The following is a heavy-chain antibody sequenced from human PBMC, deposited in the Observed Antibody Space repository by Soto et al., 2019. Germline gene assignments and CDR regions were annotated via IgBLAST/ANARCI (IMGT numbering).Heavy chain of an antibody. J-gene: IGHJ4*02. CDR1: GGSVTNYC. Sequence: SETLSLTCPVSGGSVTNYCWSWIRQPAGKGLELIGRIYTSGITDYNPSLNSRVTISIDTSRNQFSLRLTSVTAADTAVYYCARERREEIRSGYDTDCWGQGTLVTVSS. V-gene: IGHV4-4*07. D-gene: IGHD5-12*01. CDR3: ARERREEIRSGYDTDC. CDR2: IYTSGIT.